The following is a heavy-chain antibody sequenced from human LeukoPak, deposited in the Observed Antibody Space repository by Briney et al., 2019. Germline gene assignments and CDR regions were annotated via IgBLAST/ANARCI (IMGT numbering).Heavy chain of an antibody. CDR2: ISGSGVST. CDR1: GFTFSSYA. V-gene: IGHV3-23*01. J-gene: IGHJ4*02. Sequence: GGSLRLSCAASGFTFSSYAMSWVRQAPGKGLEWVSAISGSGVSTYYADSVTGRFTISRDNSKNTLYLQMNGLRAEDTALYYCAKVRYTGSYYDYWGQGTLVTVSS. CDR3: AKVRYTGSYYDY. D-gene: IGHD1-26*01.